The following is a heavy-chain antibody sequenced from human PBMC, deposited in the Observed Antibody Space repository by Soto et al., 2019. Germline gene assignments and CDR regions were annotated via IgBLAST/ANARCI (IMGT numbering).Heavy chain of an antibody. CDR3: ARDEVAVAGIGSNWFDP. D-gene: IGHD6-19*01. J-gene: IGHJ5*02. CDR2: INPNSGGT. CDR1: GYTFTGYY. Sequence: QVQLVQSGAEVKKPGASVKVSCKASGYTFTGYYMHWVRQAPGQGLEWMGWINPNSGGTNYAQKFQGRVTMTRDTSISTAYMELSRLRSDDTAVYYCARDEVAVAGIGSNWFDPWGQGTVVTVSS. V-gene: IGHV1-2*02.